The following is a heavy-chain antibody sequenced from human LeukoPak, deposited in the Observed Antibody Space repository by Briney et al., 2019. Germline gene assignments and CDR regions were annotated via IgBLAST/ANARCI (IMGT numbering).Heavy chain of an antibody. D-gene: IGHD2-2*02. CDR2: INPSGGST. J-gene: IGHJ6*02. V-gene: IGHV1-46*04. Sequence: ATVKVYCKASGYTFTSYYMHWVRQAPGQGLEWMGMINPSGGSTSYAQKLQGRVTMTRDTSTSTVYMELSSLRSEDTAVYYCARDQTDCSTTSCYKFHYGLDVWGQGTTVTVSS. CDR1: GYTFTSYY. CDR3: ARDQTDCSTTSCYKFHYGLDV.